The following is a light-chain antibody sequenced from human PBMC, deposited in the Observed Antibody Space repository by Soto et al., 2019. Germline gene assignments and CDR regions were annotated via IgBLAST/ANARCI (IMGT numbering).Light chain of an antibody. CDR1: SSNIGNNY. V-gene: IGLV1-51*01. CDR2: DNN. J-gene: IGLJ1*01. Sequence: QSVLTQPPSVSAAPGQKVTISCSGSSSNIGNNYVSWYQQLPGTAPKLLIYDNNKRPSEIPDRFSGSKSGTSATLGITGLQTGDEADYYCGTWDSSLSAGEVFGSGTKVTVL. CDR3: GTWDSSLSAGEV.